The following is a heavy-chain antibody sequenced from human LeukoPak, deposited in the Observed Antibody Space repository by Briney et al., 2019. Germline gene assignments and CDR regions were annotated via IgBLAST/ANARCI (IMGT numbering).Heavy chain of an antibody. J-gene: IGHJ5*02. Sequence: QPGGSLRLSCAASGFTFSSYAISWVRQAPGKGLEWVSAISGSGGSTYYADSVKGRFTISRDNSKNTLYLQMNSLRAEDTAVYYCAKDLGGYGSGNPDWFDPWGQGTLVTVSS. CDR2: ISGSGGST. CDR1: GFTFSSYA. CDR3: AKDLGGYGSGNPDWFDP. D-gene: IGHD3-10*01. V-gene: IGHV3-23*01.